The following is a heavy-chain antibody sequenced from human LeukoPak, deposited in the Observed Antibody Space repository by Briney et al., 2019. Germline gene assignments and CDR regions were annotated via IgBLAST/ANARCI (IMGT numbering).Heavy chain of an antibody. D-gene: IGHD6-13*01. V-gene: IGHV3-23*01. Sequence: GGSLRLSCAASRFTFSSYAMSWVRQAPGKGLEWVSAISGSGGSTYYADSVKGRFTISRDNSKNTLYLQMNSLRAEDTAVYYCAKDEAKAAGPFYYFDYWGQGTLVTVSS. CDR1: RFTFSSYA. CDR2: ISGSGGST. CDR3: AKDEAKAAGPFYYFDY. J-gene: IGHJ4*02.